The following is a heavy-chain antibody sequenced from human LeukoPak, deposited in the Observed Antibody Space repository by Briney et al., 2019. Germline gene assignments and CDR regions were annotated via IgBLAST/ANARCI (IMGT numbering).Heavy chain of an antibody. CDR2: INPDSGGT. J-gene: IGHJ4*02. CDR1: GYTFTRYA. Sequence: ASVKVSCKASGYTFTRYAMNWVRQAPGQGLEWMGWINPDSGGTKYAQMFQGSLTLTRDTSISTAYMELTSLTSDDAAVYYCARGRHFDSGGYYAAFYFDLWGQGTLVTVSS. D-gene: IGHD3-22*01. V-gene: IGHV1-2*02. CDR3: ARGRHFDSGGYYAAFYFDL.